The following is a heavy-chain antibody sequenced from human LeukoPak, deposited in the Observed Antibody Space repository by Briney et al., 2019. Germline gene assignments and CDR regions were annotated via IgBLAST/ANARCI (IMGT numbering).Heavy chain of an antibody. Sequence: PSQTVSLTCTVSGGTISSRRYYWGWIRQHPGKGLEWVRYIYHSGSTYYNPSLKSRVSISVDTSKNQFSLKQSSVTAADAAVYYCATYRYGSHYYFDYWGQGTLVAVSS. J-gene: IGHJ4*02. CDR3: ATYRYGSHYYFDY. CDR1: GGTISSRRYY. CDR2: IYHSGST. D-gene: IGHD5-18*01. V-gene: IGHV4-31*03.